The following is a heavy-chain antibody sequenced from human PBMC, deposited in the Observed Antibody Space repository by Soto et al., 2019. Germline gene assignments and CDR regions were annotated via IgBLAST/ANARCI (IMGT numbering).Heavy chain of an antibody. Sequence: QVQLVQSGAEVKKPGSSVKVSCKASGGTFSSYAISWVRQAPGQGLEWMGGIIPIFGTANYAQKFQGRVTITADESTTTAYMALSSLRSEDTAVYYCASDGGVYDYSPFDYWGQGTLVTVSS. CDR1: GGTFSSYA. CDR3: ASDGGVYDYSPFDY. CDR2: IIPIFGTA. J-gene: IGHJ4*02. D-gene: IGHD4-4*01. V-gene: IGHV1-69*12.